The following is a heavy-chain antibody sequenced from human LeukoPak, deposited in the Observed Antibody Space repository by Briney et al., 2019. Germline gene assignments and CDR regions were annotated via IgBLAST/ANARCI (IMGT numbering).Heavy chain of an antibody. CDR3: ARVVYNYRHNWFDP. Sequence: ASVKVSCKASGYTFTGYYMHWVRQAPGQGLEWMGWINPNSGGTNYAQKFQGRVTMTRDTSISTAYMELSRLRSDDTAVCYCARVVYNYRHNWFDPWGQGTLVTVSS. V-gene: IGHV1-2*02. CDR2: INPNSGGT. D-gene: IGHD1-1*01. CDR1: GYTFTGYY. J-gene: IGHJ5*02.